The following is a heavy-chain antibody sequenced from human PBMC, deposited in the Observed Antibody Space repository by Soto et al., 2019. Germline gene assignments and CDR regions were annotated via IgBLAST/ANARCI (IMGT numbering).Heavy chain of an antibody. V-gene: IGHV3-30*18. D-gene: IGHD3-3*01. J-gene: IGHJ4*02. Sequence: PGGSLRLSCAASGFTFSSYGMHWVRQAPGKGLEWVAVISYDGSNKYYADSVKGRFTISRDNSKNTLYLQMNSLRAEGTAVYYCAKDGGWERDFGVAHLDYWGQGTLVTVSS. CDR2: ISYDGSNK. CDR1: GFTFSSYG. CDR3: AKDGGWERDFGVAHLDY.